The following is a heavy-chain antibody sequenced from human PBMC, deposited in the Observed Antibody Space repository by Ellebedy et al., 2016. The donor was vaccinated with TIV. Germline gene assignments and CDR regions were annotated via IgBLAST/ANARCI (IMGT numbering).Heavy chain of an antibody. CDR3: ARFYSRGQLGPYYYGMDV. J-gene: IGHJ6*02. CDR2: IIPILGIA. Sequence: ASVKVSCKASGGTFSSYAISWVRQAPGQGLEWMGRIIPILGIANYAQKFQGRVTITADKSTSTAYMELSSLRSEDTAVYYCARFYSRGQLGPYYYGMDVWGQGTTVTVSS. V-gene: IGHV1-69*04. CDR1: GGTFSSYA. D-gene: IGHD6-6*01.